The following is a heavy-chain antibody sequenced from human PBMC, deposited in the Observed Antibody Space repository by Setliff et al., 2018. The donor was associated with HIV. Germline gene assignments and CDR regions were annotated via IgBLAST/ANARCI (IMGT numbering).Heavy chain of an antibody. Sequence: GGSLRLSCAASGFTFSNYNMNWVRQAPGKGLEWVSFISSTSSYIYYADSVKGRFTISRDNAKNSLYLQMSSLTAEDTAVYYCARGVDSGGWYFDAFDIWGQGTMVTVS. CDR3: ARGVDSGGWYFDAFDI. J-gene: IGHJ3*02. CDR2: ISSTSSYI. V-gene: IGHV3-21*04. D-gene: IGHD6-19*01. CDR1: GFTFSNYN.